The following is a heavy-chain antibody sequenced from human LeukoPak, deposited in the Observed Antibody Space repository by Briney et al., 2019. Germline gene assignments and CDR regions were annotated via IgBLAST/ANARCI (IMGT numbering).Heavy chain of an antibody. D-gene: IGHD3-22*01. CDR1: GFTFSDYY. J-gene: IGHJ4*02. V-gene: IGHV3-11*01. CDR3: AKQLESNYYDSSGYDY. CDR2: ISSSGSTI. Sequence: GGSLRLSCAASGFTFSDYYMSWIRQAPGKGLEWVSYISSSGSTIYYADSVKGRFTISRDNAKNSLYLQMNSLRAEDTAVYYCAKQLESNYYDSSGYDYWGQGTLVTVSS.